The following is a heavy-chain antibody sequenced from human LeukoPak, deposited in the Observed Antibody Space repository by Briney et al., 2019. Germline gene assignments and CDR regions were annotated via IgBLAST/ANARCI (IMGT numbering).Heavy chain of an antibody. Sequence: SETLSLTCTVSGGSISSYYWSWIRQPPGKGLEWIGYIYYSGSTNYNPALKSRATISVATSENQFSLKLTSVTAADTAVYYCARGGVLNWFDPWGQGTLVTVSS. V-gene: IGHV4-59*01. CDR1: GGSISSYY. CDR2: IYYSGST. J-gene: IGHJ5*02. CDR3: ARGGVLNWFDP. D-gene: IGHD2-8*01.